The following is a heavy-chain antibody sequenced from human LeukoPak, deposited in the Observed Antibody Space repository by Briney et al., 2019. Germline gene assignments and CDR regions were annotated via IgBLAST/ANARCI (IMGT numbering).Heavy chain of an antibody. CDR1: GDSISSGPYF. J-gene: IGHJ3*02. CDR3: ARLDGGQLGHCSSTSCNGAFDI. CDR2: IHYTGST. D-gene: IGHD2-2*01. V-gene: IGHV4-39*07. Sequence: SETLSLTCTVSGDSISSGPYFWGWIRQPPGKGLEWIGSIHYTGSTYYKSSLRSRVTMSVDTSKNQFSLMLSSVTAADTAMYYCARLDGGQLGHCSSTSCNGAFDIWGQGAMVTVSS.